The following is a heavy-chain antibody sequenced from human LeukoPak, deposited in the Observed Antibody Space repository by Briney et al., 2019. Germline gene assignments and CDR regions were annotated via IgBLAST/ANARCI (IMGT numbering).Heavy chain of an antibody. CDR1: GFTFSSHA. CDR3: AKDGPSSSWGKFDY. CDR2: ISYDGSNK. D-gene: IGHD6-13*01. J-gene: IGHJ4*02. V-gene: IGHV3-30*04. Sequence: GGSLRLSCAASGFTFSSHAMHWVRQAPGKGLEWVAVISYDGSNKYYADSVKGRFTFSRDNSKNTLYLQMNSLRAEDTAVYYCAKDGPSSSWGKFDYWGQGTLVTVSS.